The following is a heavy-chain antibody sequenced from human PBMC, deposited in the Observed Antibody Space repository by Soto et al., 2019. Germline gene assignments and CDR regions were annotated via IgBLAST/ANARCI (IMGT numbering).Heavy chain of an antibody. V-gene: IGHV1-3*01. CDR1: GYTFTTYT. CDR2: INAGNGNT. CDR3: ARGLTMVRGGILDAFDI. D-gene: IGHD3-10*01. J-gene: IGHJ3*02. Sequence: QVQLVQSGAEVKKPGASVKVSCKASGYTFTTYTMHWVRQAPGQRLEWMGWINAGNGNTKYSQNFQGRVTITRDTSATTAYMELSSLRSEDTAVYYCARGLTMVRGGILDAFDIWGRGTMVTVSS.